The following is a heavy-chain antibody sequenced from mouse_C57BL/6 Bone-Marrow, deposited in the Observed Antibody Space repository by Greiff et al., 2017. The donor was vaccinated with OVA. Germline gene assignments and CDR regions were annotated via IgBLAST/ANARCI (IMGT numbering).Heavy chain of an antibody. CDR2: IYPRSGNT. V-gene: IGHV1-81*01. CDR1: GYTFTSYG. D-gene: IGHD1-1*01. Sequence: QVQLQQSGAELARPGASVKLSCKASGYTFTSYGISWVKQRTGQGLEWIGAIYPRSGNTYYNEKFKGKATLTADKSSSTAYMELRGLTSEDSAVYFCARLTTVVAGAMDDWGQGTSVTVSS. J-gene: IGHJ4*01. CDR3: ARLTTVVAGAMDD.